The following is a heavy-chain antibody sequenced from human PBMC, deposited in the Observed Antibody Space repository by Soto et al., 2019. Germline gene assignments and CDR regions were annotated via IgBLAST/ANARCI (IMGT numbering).Heavy chain of an antibody. V-gene: IGHV3-30*02. D-gene: IGHD3-3*01. CDR3: AKDPTIFGVVIIYYYYGMDV. Sequence: GGSLRLSCAASGFTFSSYGMHWVRQAPGKGLEWVAVIWYDGSNKYYADSVKGRFTISRDNSKNTLYLQMNSLRAEDTAVYYCAKDPTIFGVVIIYYYYGMDVWGQGTTVTVSS. CDR1: GFTFSSYG. CDR2: IWYDGSNK. J-gene: IGHJ6*02.